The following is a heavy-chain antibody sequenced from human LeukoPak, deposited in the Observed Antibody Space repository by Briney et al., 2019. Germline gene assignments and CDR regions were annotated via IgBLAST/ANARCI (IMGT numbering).Heavy chain of an antibody. J-gene: IGHJ5*02. D-gene: IGHD4-17*01. CDR2: VFSDGTYK. V-gene: IGHV3-30*18. CDR1: GLTFSSSA. CDR3: AKGPLYYYGDNAWFGP. Sequence: SGGSLTLSCAASGLTFSSSAMHWVRQAPGKGLEWVAVVFSDGTYKYYADSVKGRFTISRDNSKNMLFLQMNSLRAEDTAVYYCAKGPLYYYGDNAWFGPWGQGTLVTVSS.